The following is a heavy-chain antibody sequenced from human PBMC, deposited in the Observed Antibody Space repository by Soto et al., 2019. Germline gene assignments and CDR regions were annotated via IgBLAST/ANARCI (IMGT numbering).Heavy chain of an antibody. CDR1: GFTFSTYD. CDR3: ARAYLGRLPRRADYYYALDV. Sequence: LRLSCAASGFTFSTYDMHWVRQVPGKGLEWVSAIGSAHDPYYLGSVKGRFSISRENAKNSLYLQMNSLTTGDTAVYYCARAYLGRLPRRADYYYALDVWGQGATVTVSS. J-gene: IGHJ6*02. CDR2: IGSAHDP. V-gene: IGHV3-13*05. D-gene: IGHD1-26*01.